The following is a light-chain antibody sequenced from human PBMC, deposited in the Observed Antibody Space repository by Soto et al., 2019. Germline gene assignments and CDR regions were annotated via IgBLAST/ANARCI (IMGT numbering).Light chain of an antibody. Sequence: NVLTQSPATLSVSPGERATLSCRASQSVNRNLAWYQQKPGQTPRLLIYDASSRATGIPARFSGSGSGTDFTLTISSLQSEDFAVYYCQQYNNWPLTFGGGTNVEIK. J-gene: IGKJ4*01. CDR1: QSVNRN. V-gene: IGKV3-15*01. CDR3: QQYNNWPLT. CDR2: DAS.